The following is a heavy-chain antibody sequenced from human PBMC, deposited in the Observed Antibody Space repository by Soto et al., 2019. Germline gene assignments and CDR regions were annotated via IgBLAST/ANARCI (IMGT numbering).Heavy chain of an antibody. CDR2: IYYSGST. Sequence: SETLSLTCTVSGGSISSGGYYWSWIRQHPGKGLEWIGYIYYSGSTYYNPSLKSRVTISVDTSKNQFSLKLSSVTAADTAVYYCAGDARRGDGYNIWGQGTLVTVSS. D-gene: IGHD5-12*01. CDR1: GGSISSGGYY. J-gene: IGHJ4*02. V-gene: IGHV4-31*03. CDR3: AGDARRGDGYNI.